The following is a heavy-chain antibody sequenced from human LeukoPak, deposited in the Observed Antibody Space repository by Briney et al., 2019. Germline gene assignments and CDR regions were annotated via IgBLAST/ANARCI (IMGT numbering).Heavy chain of an antibody. D-gene: IGHD2-15*01. Sequence: GGSLRLSCAASGFTFSSYTMSWVRQAPGKGLEWVSVIYSGGGTFYADSVKGRFTVSRDNSKNTLYLQMNSLRAEDTAVYYCARDHCSGISCYSDYWGQGTLVTVSS. CDR1: GFTFSSYT. CDR2: IYSGGGT. J-gene: IGHJ4*02. CDR3: ARDHCSGISCYSDY. V-gene: IGHV3-53*01.